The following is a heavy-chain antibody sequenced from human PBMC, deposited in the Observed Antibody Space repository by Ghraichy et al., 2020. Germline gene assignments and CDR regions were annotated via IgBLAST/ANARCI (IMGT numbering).Heavy chain of an antibody. CDR2: IYYSGST. J-gene: IGHJ6*02. CDR3: ARDGLPTGITLSGYYGMDV. D-gene: IGHD5-18*01. V-gene: IGHV4-59*01. CDR1: GGSISSYY. Sequence: SKTLSLTCTVSGGSISSYYWSWIRQPPGKGLEWIGYIYYSGSTKFNPSLKSRVTISVDTSKNQFSLTLSSVTAADTAVYYCARDGLPTGITLSGYYGMDVWGQGTTVTVSS.